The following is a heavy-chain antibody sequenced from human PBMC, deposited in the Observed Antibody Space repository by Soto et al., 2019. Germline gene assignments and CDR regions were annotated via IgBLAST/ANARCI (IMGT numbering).Heavy chain of an antibody. J-gene: IGHJ4*02. V-gene: IGHV1-3*01. D-gene: IGHD2-21*02. Sequence: ASVKVSCRASGYTFTSGAMHWFRQAPGQRLEWMGWINAGNGNTKYSQKFQGRVTITRDTSASTAYMELSSLRSEDTAVYYCATSDGAYCGGDCYLCLCSWGQGTLVTVSS. CDR1: GYTFTSGA. CDR3: ATSDGAYCGGDCYLCLCS. CDR2: INAGNGNT.